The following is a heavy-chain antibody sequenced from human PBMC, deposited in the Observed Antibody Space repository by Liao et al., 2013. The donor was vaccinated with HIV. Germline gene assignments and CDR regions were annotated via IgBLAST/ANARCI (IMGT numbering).Heavy chain of an antibody. CDR1: GGSVSRPSYY. V-gene: IGHV4-61*01. D-gene: IGHD3-3*01. CDR3: ARTDQYYDFWNGYENWFDP. Sequence: QVQLQESGPGLVKPSETLSLTCTVSGGSVSRPSYYWAWIRQSPGQGLEWIGRIYSSGSANYNPSLKSRVTMSVDTSKNQFSLKLSSVTAADTAVYYCARTDQYYDFWNGYENWFDPGAREPWSPSPQ. CDR2: IYSSGSA. J-gene: IGHJ5*02.